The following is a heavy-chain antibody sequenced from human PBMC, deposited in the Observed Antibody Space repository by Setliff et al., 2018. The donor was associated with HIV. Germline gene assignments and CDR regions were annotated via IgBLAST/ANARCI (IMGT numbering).Heavy chain of an antibody. CDR2: ISGNNRIT. D-gene: IGHD2-21*01. V-gene: IGHV1-18*01. CDR3: ARGGPARVALLYWFDP. CDR1: GYKFNIFG. J-gene: IGHJ5*02. Sequence: ASVKVSCKTSGYKFNIFGVSWVRQAPGQGLEWMGWISGNNRITYYAQNFQSRVTLTTDTSTSTSNMELRSLRSDDAAVYFCARGGPARVALLYWFDPWGQGTLVTVSS.